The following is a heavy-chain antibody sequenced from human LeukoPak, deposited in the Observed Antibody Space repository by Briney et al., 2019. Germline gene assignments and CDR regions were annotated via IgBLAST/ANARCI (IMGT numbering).Heavy chain of an antibody. D-gene: IGHD3-16*01. CDR1: GFNFKDYY. J-gene: IGHJ4*02. CDR3: AKASWVSSADAVL. Sequence: GGPLTLSWAPSGFNFKDYYMTWVRQPPGKALEGVSYSSNSGSDVYDGDPVKSRVTISRDNAKNSLYLEMNSLRVEDTAVYDCAKASWVSSADAVLWVQGTVVTVSS. V-gene: IGHV3-11*01. CDR2: SSNSGSDV.